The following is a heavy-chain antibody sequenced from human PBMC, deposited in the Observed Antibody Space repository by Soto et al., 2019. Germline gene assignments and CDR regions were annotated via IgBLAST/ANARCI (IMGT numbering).Heavy chain of an antibody. Sequence: SETLSLTCTVSGGSISSGGYYWSWIRQHPGKGLEWIGYIYYSGSTYYNPSLKSRVTISVDTSKNQFSLKLSSVTAADTAVYYCAGGSYYYDSSGYYRLNYYYYGMDVWGQGTTVTVSS. D-gene: IGHD3-22*01. CDR2: IYYSGST. V-gene: IGHV4-31*03. J-gene: IGHJ6*02. CDR3: AGGSYYYDSSGYYRLNYYYYGMDV. CDR1: GGSISSGGYY.